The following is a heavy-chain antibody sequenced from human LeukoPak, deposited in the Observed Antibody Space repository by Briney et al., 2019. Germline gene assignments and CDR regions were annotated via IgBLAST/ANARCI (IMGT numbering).Heavy chain of an antibody. CDR3: ARSRDDYDY. Sequence: GVSLRLSCAASGVTFSGYAMSWVRQAPGKGLEWVSAISGSGGSTYYADSVKGRFTISRDNSKNTLYLQMNSLRAEDTAVYYCARSRDDYDYWGQRTLVTVSS. D-gene: IGHD3-16*01. J-gene: IGHJ4*02. CDR1: GVTFSGYA. CDR2: ISGSGGST. V-gene: IGHV3-23*01.